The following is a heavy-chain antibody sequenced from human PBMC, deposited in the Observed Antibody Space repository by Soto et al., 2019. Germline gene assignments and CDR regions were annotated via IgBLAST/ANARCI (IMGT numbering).Heavy chain of an antibody. D-gene: IGHD6-13*01. V-gene: IGHV2-5*02. CDR3: AHRFGGWKQLVPFDY. CDR1: GFSLSTNGVG. CDR2: IYWDDDK. J-gene: IGHJ4*02. Sequence: VSGPTLVNPTQTLTLTCTFSGFSLSTNGVGVGWIRQPPGKALEWLALIYWDDDKRYSPSLKSRLTITKDTSKNQVVLTMTNMDPVDTATYYCAHRFGGWKQLVPFDYWGQGTLVTVSS.